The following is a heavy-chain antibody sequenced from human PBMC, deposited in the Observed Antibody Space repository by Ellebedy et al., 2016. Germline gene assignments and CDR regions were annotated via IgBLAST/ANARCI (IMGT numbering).Heavy chain of an antibody. J-gene: IGHJ4*02. V-gene: IGHV3-74*01. CDR3: ANVGGSGTYYNGY. CDR2: INTDGSAT. CDR1: GFTFSSYW. Sequence: GESLKISCAASGFTFSSYWMHWVRQAPGKGPVWVARINTDGSATTYADSVKGRFTISRDNSKNRLYLQMSSLKVEDTATYYCANVGGSGTYYNGYWGQGTLVTVSS. D-gene: IGHD3-10*01.